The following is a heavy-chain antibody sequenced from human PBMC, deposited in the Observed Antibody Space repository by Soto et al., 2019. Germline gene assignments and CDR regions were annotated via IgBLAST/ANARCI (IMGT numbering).Heavy chain of an antibody. CDR1: GFTFGDYA. CDR3: TRVVRGDDFWSGYWFDP. V-gene: IGHV3-49*03. Sequence: PGGSLRLSCTASGFTFGDYAMSWFRQAPGKGLEWVGFIRSKAYGGTTEYAASVKGRFTISRGDSKSIAYLQMNSLKTEDTAVYYCTRVVRGDDFWSGYWFDPWGQGTLVTVSS. J-gene: IGHJ5*02. CDR2: IRSKAYGGTT. D-gene: IGHD3-3*01.